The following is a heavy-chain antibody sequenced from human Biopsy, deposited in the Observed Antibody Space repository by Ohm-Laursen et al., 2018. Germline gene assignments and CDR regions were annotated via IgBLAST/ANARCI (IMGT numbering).Heavy chain of an antibody. CDR1: GASLSSHY. CDR2: FYGSGNT. D-gene: IGHD3-3*01. V-gene: IGHV4-59*11. Sequence: GTLSLTCTVSGASLSSHYWSWIRQPPGKGLEWLGYFYGSGNTYYNPSLKSRVTISVDPSKNQFSLKLNAVTAADTAVYYCAKGITVYGVVLPYYFDDWAREPWSPSPQ. CDR3: AKGITVYGVVLPYYFDD. J-gene: IGHJ4*02.